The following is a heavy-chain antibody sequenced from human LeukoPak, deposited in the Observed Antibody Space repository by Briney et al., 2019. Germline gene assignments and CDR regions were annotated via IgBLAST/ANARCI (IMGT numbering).Heavy chain of an antibody. CDR2: IYYSGST. CDR3: GSVEMATKIVDY. D-gene: IGHD5-24*01. Sequence: GSLRLSCAASGFTFSNAWMSWVRQPPGKGLEWIGSIYYSGSTYYNPSLKSRVTISVDTSKNQFSLKLSSVTAADTAVYYCGSVEMATKIVDYWGQGTLVTVSS. CDR1: GFTFSNAW. J-gene: IGHJ4*02. V-gene: IGHV4-38-2*01.